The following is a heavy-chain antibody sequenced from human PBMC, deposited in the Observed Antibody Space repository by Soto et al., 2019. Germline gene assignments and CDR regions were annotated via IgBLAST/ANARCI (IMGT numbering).Heavy chain of an antibody. V-gene: IGHV3-74*01. D-gene: IGHD2-21*01. CDR3: ASWGHIVPASPNNLDH. Sequence: EVQLMESGGGLVQPGGSLRLSCAASGFTFSTYWMNWVRQTPGKGLMWVSRISPDGSNRGYADSVGGRFTVSRDNAKNTLYLQMHRLRAEDTAMYYCASWGHIVPASPNNLDHWGEGPLVTVSS. CDR2: ISPDGSNR. J-gene: IGHJ4*02. CDR1: GFTFSTYW.